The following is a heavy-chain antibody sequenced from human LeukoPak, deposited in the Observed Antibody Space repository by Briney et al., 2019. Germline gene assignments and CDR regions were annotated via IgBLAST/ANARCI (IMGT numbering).Heavy chain of an antibody. CDR3: AKDRILENFAGGFDY. CDR2: ISPSGDST. D-gene: IGHD1-1*01. CDR1: GITFSSYA. J-gene: IGHJ4*02. V-gene: IGHV3-23*01. Sequence: GGSLRLSCVVSGITFSSYAMNWVRQAPGKGLEWVSGISPSGDSTFYADSVKGRFTISRDNSKNTLYFQLHSLRAEDTALYYCAKDRILENFAGGFDYWGQGTPVTVSS.